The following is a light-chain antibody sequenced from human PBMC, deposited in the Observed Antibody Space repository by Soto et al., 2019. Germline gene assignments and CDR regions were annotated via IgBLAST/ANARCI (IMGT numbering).Light chain of an antibody. V-gene: IGKV1-39*01. Sequence: DIQLTQSPPSLSASVGDRVTITCRASQTINNYVNWYQQEAGKAPKLLIYGASSLQSGVPSRFSGSGFWTEFTLTISSLQSEDFVIYYCQQTYSTPYVFGGGTKLDI. J-gene: IGKJ2*01. CDR3: QQTYSTPYV. CDR2: GAS. CDR1: QTINNY.